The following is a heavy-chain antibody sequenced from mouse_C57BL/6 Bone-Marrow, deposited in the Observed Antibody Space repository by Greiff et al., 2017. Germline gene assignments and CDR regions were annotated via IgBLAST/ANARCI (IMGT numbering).Heavy chain of an antibody. CDR1: GYTFTSYW. J-gene: IGHJ1*03. V-gene: IGHV1-55*01. CDR2: IYPGSGST. Sequence: VKLMESGAELVKPGASVKMSCKASGYTFTSYWITWVKQRPGQGLEWIGDIYPGSGSTNYNEKFKSKATLTVDTSSSTAYMQLSSLTSEDSAVYYCGRPYYSNYWYFDVWGTGTTVTVSS. D-gene: IGHD2-5*01. CDR3: GRPYYSNYWYFDV.